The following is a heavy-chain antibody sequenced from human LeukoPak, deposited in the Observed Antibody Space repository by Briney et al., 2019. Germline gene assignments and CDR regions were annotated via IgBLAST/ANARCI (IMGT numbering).Heavy chain of an antibody. D-gene: IGHD2-2*01. CDR3: ARGSSTSCYPHCYYYYYMDV. CDR1: GGTFSSYA. Sequence: SAKVSCKASGGTFSSYAISWVRQAPGQGLEWMGGIIPIFGTANYAQQFQGRVTITTAESTSTAYMELSSLRSEDTAVYYGARGSSTSCYPHCYYYYYMDVWGKGTTVTVSS. J-gene: IGHJ6*03. CDR2: IIPIFGTA. V-gene: IGHV1-69*05.